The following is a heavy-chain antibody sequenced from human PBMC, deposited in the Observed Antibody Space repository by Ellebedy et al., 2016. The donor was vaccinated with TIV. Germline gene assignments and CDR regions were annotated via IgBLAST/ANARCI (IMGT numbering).Heavy chain of an antibody. D-gene: IGHD5-18*01. Sequence: LRLSCTVSGGSISSGGYYWSWIRQHPGKGLEWIGYIYYSGSTYYNPSLKSRVTISVDTSKNQFSLKLSSVTAPDTAVYYCARAVGYSYGYRFVFDYWGQGTLVTVSS. V-gene: IGHV4-31*03. J-gene: IGHJ4*02. CDR2: IYYSGST. CDR1: GGSISSGGYY. CDR3: ARAVGYSYGYRFVFDY.